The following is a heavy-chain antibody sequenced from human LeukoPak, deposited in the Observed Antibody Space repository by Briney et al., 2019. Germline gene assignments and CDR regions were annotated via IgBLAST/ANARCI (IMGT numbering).Heavy chain of an antibody. Sequence: PSETLSLTCTVSGGSISSGGYYWSWIRQHPGKGLEWIGYIYYSGSTYYNPSLKSRVTISVDTSKNQFSLKLSSVTAADTAVYCCVLFPRHSGENWFDPWGQGTLVTVSS. D-gene: IGHD3-10*01. CDR3: VLFPRHSGENWFDP. V-gene: IGHV4-31*03. J-gene: IGHJ5*02. CDR2: IYYSGST. CDR1: GGSISSGGYY.